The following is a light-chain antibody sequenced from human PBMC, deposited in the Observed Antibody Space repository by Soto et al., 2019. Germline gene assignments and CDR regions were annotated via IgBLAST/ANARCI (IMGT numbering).Light chain of an antibody. V-gene: IGLV2-11*01. J-gene: IGLJ1*01. CDR3: SSYTTNNFYV. CDR2: DVS. Sequence: QSVLTQPRSVSGSPGQSVTISCTGSSSDIGDYSYVSWYQQHPGKAPQLIIYDVSKRPSGVPDRFSASKYGNTASLTLSGLQAEDEADYYCSSYTTNNFYVFGNGTKVTVL. CDR1: SSDIGDYSY.